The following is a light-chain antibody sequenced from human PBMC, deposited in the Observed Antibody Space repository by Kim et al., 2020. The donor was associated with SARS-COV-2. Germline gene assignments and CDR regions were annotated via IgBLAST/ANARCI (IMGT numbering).Light chain of an antibody. Sequence: ELTQPPSASGTPGQRVTISCSGSRSNIGSNSVNWYQQLPGTAPKLLIYRDDERPSGVPDRFSGSKSGASASVAISGLQSEDEADYYCAVWDDSLNGVVFGGGSQLSV. V-gene: IGLV1-44*01. J-gene: IGLJ2*01. CDR1: RSNIGSNS. CDR3: AVWDDSLNGVV. CDR2: RDD.